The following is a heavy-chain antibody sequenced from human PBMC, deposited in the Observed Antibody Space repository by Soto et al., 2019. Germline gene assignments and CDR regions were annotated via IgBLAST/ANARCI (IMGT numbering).Heavy chain of an antibody. CDR1: GFIFSSHW. CDR3: ARLYGSVSTFDY. Sequence: VGSLRLSCGTSGFIFSSHWMTWVRQAPGKGLEWVADIKPDGSDKHYVDSVKGRFTISRDNAEHSLYLQMSSLRAEDTAVYYCARLYGSVSTFDYCGQRTLVTVSS. V-gene: IGHV3-7*01. J-gene: IGHJ4*02. CDR2: IKPDGSDK. D-gene: IGHD6-25*01.